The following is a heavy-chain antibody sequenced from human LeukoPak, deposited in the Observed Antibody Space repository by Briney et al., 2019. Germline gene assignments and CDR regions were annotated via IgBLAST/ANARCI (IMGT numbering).Heavy chain of an antibody. CDR2: VYYSGST. V-gene: IGHV4-59*01. CDR3: PRVLDLSKRGLDAFDI. CDR1: GGSISSYF. Sequence: KPSETLSLTCTVAGGSISSYFWSWIRQPPGKGLEWGGYVYYSGSTNYNPSLKSRVTILVDTSKKQFSLKLSSATAADTAVYYCPRVLDLSKRGLDAFDIWGQGTMVTVSS. D-gene: IGHD3-16*01. J-gene: IGHJ3*02.